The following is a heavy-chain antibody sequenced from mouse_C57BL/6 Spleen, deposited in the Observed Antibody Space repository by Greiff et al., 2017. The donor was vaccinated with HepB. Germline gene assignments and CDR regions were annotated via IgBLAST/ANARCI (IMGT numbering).Heavy chain of an antibody. CDR3: TRSYYGSSSLGYFDV. D-gene: IGHD1-1*01. Sequence: VKLLESGAELVRPGASVTLSCKASGYTFTDYEMHWVKQTPVHGLEWIGAIDPETGGTAYNQKFKGKAILTADKSSSTAYMELRSLTSEDSAVYYCTRSYYGSSSLGYFDVWGTGTTVTVSS. CDR1: GYTFTDYE. V-gene: IGHV1-15*01. CDR2: IDPETGGT. J-gene: IGHJ1*03.